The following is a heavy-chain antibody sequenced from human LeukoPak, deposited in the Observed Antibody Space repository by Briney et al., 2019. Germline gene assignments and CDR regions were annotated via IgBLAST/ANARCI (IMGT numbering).Heavy chain of an antibody. Sequence: GGSLRLYCAASGFTFDDYAMHWDRQAPGLGLVWVFLVCGDGGSTYYADSGKGRFTISRYKSKTSLYLQMNSLRTEDTALYYCAKDMGQWLAYYFDYWGQGTLVTVSS. V-gene: IGHV3-43*02. CDR3: AKDMGQWLAYYFDY. J-gene: IGHJ4*02. D-gene: IGHD6-19*01. CDR2: VCGDGGST. CDR1: GFTFDDYA.